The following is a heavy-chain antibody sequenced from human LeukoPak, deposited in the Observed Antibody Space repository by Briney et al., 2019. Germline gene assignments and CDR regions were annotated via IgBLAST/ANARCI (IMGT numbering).Heavy chain of an antibody. CDR3: ANLWAAAGLFDY. V-gene: IGHV3-30*02. J-gene: IGHJ4*02. CDR1: GFTVSSNY. D-gene: IGHD6-13*01. CDR2: IRYDGSNK. Sequence: GGSLRLSCAASGFTVSSNYMSWVRQAPGKGLEWVAFIRYDGSNKYYADSVKGRFTISRDNSKDTLYLQMNSLRAEDTAVYYCANLWAAAGLFDYWGQGTLVTVSS.